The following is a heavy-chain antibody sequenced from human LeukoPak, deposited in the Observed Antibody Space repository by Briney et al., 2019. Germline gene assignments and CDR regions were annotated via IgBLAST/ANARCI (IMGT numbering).Heavy chain of an antibody. Sequence: GGSPRHSCAASGFTVSSSYMSWVRQGPGKGLEWVSVIYSGGSTYYADSVKGRFTISRDNSKNTLYLQMNSLRADDTALYYCARGFRRGFDYWGQGTLVTVSS. CDR3: ARGFRRGFDY. CDR1: GFTVSSSY. J-gene: IGHJ4*02. V-gene: IGHV3-53*01. CDR2: IYSGGST. D-gene: IGHD3-10*01.